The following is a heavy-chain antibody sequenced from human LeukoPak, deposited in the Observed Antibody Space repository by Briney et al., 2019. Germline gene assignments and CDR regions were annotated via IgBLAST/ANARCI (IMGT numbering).Heavy chain of an antibody. V-gene: IGHV3-48*01. CDR1: GFTFSHYS. J-gene: IGHJ4*02. Sequence: GGSLRLSCAASGFTFSHYSMNWVRQAPGKGLEWVSYISSGSSTIYYADSVKGRFTISRDNAKISLYLQMNSLRAEDTAVYYCARGAYYYEDWGQGTLVTVSS. D-gene: IGHD3-22*01. CDR2: ISSGSSTI. CDR3: ARGAYYYED.